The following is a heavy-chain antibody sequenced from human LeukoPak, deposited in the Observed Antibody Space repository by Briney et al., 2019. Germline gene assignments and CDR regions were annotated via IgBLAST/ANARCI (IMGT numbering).Heavy chain of an antibody. D-gene: IGHD5-24*01. Sequence: GRSLRLSCAASGFTFSSYGMHRVRQAPGKGLEWVAVISYDGSNKYYADSVKGRFTISRDNSKNTLYLQMNSLRAEDTAVYYCAKAHVRDGYNYGYWGQGTLVTVSS. CDR2: ISYDGSNK. J-gene: IGHJ4*02. CDR3: AKAHVRDGYNYGY. CDR1: GFTFSSYG. V-gene: IGHV3-30*18.